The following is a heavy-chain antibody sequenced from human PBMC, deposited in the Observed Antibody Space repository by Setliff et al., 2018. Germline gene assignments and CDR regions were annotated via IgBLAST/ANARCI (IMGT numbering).Heavy chain of an antibody. CDR1: GGSFSGYY. Sequence: KTSETLSLTCAVYGGSFSGYYWSWIRRPPGKGLEWIGEINHSGSTNYNPSLKSRVTISVDTSKNQFSLKLSSVTAADTAVYYCASNRLFGWGQGTLVTVSS. CDR2: INHSGST. D-gene: IGHD2-21*01. V-gene: IGHV4-34*01. CDR3: ASNRLFG. J-gene: IGHJ1*01.